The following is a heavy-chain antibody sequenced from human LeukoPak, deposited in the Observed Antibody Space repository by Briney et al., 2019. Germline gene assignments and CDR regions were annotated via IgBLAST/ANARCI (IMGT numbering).Heavy chain of an antibody. V-gene: IGHV4-59*01. D-gene: IGHD3-16*01. J-gene: IGHJ4*02. CDR2: IYSSGST. CDR3: ARRSWGSDFDY. CDR1: GGSLSNYY. Sequence: SETLSLTCSVSGGSLSNYYWTWIRQLPGKGLEWIGYIYSSGSTNYNPSLKSRVKISIDTSENQFFLKLSSVTAADTAVYYCARRSWGSDFDYWGQGALVTVSS.